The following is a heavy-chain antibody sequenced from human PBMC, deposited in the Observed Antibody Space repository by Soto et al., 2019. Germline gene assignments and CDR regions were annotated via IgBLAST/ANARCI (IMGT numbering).Heavy chain of an antibody. CDR1: GGTFSSYA. J-gene: IGHJ6*02. CDR3: ARGGVIRGWNPTPVYDGMDV. CDR2: IIPIFGTA. D-gene: IGHD6-19*01. Sequence: QVQLVQSGAEVKKPGSSVKVSCKASGGTFSSYAISWVRQAPGQGLEWMGGIIPIFGTANYAQKFQGGVTITADESTSTAYMEVSSLRSEDTAVYYCARGGVIRGWNPTPVYDGMDVWGQGTTGTVSS. V-gene: IGHV1-69*12.